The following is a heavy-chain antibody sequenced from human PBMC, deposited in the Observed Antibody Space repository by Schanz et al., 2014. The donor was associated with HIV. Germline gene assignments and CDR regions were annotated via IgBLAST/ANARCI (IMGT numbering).Heavy chain of an antibody. CDR1: GGTFTRFT. CDR3: ALYGRYDSSDYYYRTFDM. D-gene: IGHD3-22*01. Sequence: QVQLVQSGAEVKRPGSSVKVSCKSSGGTFTRFTISWVRQAPGQGLEWMGGVIPIFGTKNFAQKFRGRLTITADESTNTTYLELSSLRSEDTAVYSCALYGRYDSSDYYYRTFDMWGQGTMVTVSS. CDR2: VIPIFGTK. J-gene: IGHJ3*02. V-gene: IGHV1-69*01.